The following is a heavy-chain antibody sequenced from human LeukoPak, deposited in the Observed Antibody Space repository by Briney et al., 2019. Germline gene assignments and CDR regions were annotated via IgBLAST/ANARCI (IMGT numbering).Heavy chain of an antibody. CDR3: ARDLAGVVQTNP. V-gene: IGHV3-33*01. D-gene: IGHD1-1*01. CDR2: IWYDGSNK. CDR1: GFTFSSYG. J-gene: IGHJ5*02. Sequence: GGSLRLSCAASGFTFSSYGMHWVRQAPGKGLEGVAVIWYDGSNKYYADSVKGRFTISRDNSKNTLYLQMNSLRAEDTAVYYCARDLAGVVQTNPWGQGTLVTVSS.